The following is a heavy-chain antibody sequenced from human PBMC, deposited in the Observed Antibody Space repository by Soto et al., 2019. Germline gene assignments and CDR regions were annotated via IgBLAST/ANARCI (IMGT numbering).Heavy chain of an antibody. CDR2: ISYDGSNK. D-gene: IGHD2-2*01. Sequence: QVQLVESGGGVVQPGRSLRLSCAASGFTFSSYAMHWVRQAPGKGLEWVAVISYDGSNKYYADSVKGRFTISRDNSKNTLYLQMNRQRAEDTAVYDGAGGGMCAVGPAAGGWSFDYWGQGTLVTVSS. CDR3: AGGGMCAVGPAAGGWSFDY. J-gene: IGHJ4*02. CDR1: GFTFSSYA. V-gene: IGHV3-30-3*01.